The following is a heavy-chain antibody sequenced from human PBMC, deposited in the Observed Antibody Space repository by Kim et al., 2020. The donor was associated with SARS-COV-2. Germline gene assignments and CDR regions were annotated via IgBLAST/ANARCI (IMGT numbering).Heavy chain of an antibody. Sequence: GGSLRLSCAASGFTFSSYSMNWVRQAPGKGLEWVSSISSSSSYIYYADSVKGRFTISRDNAKTSLYLQMNSLRAEDTAVYYCARDLESSGDSYYYYYGMDVWGQGTTVTVSS. V-gene: IGHV3-21*01. J-gene: IGHJ6*02. CDR1: GFTFSSYS. CDR2: ISSSSSYI. CDR3: ARDLESSGDSYYYYYGMDV. D-gene: IGHD6-19*01.